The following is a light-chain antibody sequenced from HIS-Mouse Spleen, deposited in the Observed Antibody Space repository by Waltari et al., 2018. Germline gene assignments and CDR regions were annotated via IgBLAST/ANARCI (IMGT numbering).Light chain of an antibody. CDR1: SSDVGGYNY. CDR2: EVS. CDR3: SSYTSSSTVV. Sequence: LTQPASVSGSPGQSITISCTGTSSDVGGYNYVSWYQQHPGKAPKLMIYEVSNRPSGVSNRFSGSKSGNTAPLTISGLQAEDEADYYCSSYTSSSTVVFGGGTKLTVL. J-gene: IGLJ2*01. V-gene: IGLV2-14*01.